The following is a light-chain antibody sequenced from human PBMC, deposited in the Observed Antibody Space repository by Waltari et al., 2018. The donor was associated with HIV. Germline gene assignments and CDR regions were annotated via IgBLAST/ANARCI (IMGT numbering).Light chain of an antibody. CDR1: TSNIGTTV. V-gene: IGLV1-44*01. CDR3: ATWDDTPTGHVL. CDR2: SNN. J-gene: IGLJ2*01. Sequence: QSVLAQPPSVSGTPGQRVTISCSGTTSNIGTTVVNGYQQVPGTAPKLLISSNNQRPSGVPDRFSGFKSGTSASLAINGLQSEDEADYYCATWDDTPTGHVLFGGGTKVTVL.